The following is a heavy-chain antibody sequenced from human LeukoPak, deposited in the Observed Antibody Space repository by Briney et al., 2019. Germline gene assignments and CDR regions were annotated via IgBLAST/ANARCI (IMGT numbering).Heavy chain of an antibody. CDR3: ARLALYCSSSSCYKEDY. V-gene: IGHV1-18*01. CDR2: ISAYNGNT. D-gene: IGHD2-2*02. Sequence: ASVKVSCKASGYTFTSYGISWVRQAPGQGLEWMGWISAYNGNTNYAQNLQGRVTMTTDTSTSTAYMELRSLRSDDTAVYYCARLALYCSSSSCYKEDYWGREPWSPSPQ. CDR1: GYTFTSYG. J-gene: IGHJ4*02.